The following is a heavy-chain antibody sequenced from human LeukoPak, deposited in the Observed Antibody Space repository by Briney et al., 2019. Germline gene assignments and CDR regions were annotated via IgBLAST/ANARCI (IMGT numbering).Heavy chain of an antibody. CDR1: GFTFDDYA. V-gene: IGHV3-43D*03. CDR3: AKDRYRFGVVRVFDY. CDR2: ISWDGGST. Sequence: GGSLRLSCAASGFTFDDYAMHWVRQAPGKGLEWVSLISWDGGSTYYADSVKGRFTISRDNSKNSLYLQMNSLRAEDTALYYCAKDRYRFGVVRVFDYWGQGTLVTVSS. J-gene: IGHJ4*02. D-gene: IGHD3-3*01.